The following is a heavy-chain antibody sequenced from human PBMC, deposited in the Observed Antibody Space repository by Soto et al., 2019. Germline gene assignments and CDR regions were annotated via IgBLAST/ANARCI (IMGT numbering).Heavy chain of an antibody. V-gene: IGHV3-23*01. J-gene: IGHJ4*02. D-gene: IGHD3-22*01. CDR2: ISGSGGST. Sequence: HPGGSLRLSCAASEFTFSSYAMSWVRQAPGKGLERVSAISGSGGSTYYADSVKGRFTISRDNSKNTLYLQMNSLRAEDTAVYYCAITFHYYDSSGYQQEYYFDYRGQGTLVTVS. CDR1: EFTFSSYA. CDR3: AITFHYYDSSGYQQEYYFDY.